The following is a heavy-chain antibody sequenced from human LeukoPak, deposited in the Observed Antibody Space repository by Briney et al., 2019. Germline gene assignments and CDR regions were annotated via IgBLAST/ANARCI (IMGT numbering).Heavy chain of an antibody. CDR3: ATSRFLEWLNLLDY. Sequence: ASVKVSCKTSGYSFTANYMQWVRQAPGQGLEWMGWINSNSGDTKYAQKFRGRVTMTRATSIGLAYMELSRLKSDDTAVYYCATSRFLEWLNLLDYWGQGTLVTVSS. CDR2: INSNSGDT. J-gene: IGHJ4*02. CDR1: GYSFTANY. D-gene: IGHD3-3*01. V-gene: IGHV1-2*02.